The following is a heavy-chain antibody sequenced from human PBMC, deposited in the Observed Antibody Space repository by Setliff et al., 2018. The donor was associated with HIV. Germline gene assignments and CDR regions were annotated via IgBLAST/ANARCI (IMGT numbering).Heavy chain of an antibody. D-gene: IGHD3-10*01. CDR1: RFDFKNYW. CDR2: IGQDGSEK. V-gene: IGHV3-7*01. J-gene: IGHJ6*02. Sequence: PGGSLRLSCAASRFDFKNYWMCWVRQAPGKGLEWVANIGQDGSEKNYVDSVKGRFTISRDNDKNSMDLQMNSLRAEDTAIYYCARKLRPGHGVDVWGQGTTVTSP. CDR3: ARKLRPGHGVDV.